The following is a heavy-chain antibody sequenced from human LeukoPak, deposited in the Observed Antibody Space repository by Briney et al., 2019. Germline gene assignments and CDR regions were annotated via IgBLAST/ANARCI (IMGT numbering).Heavy chain of an antibody. D-gene: IGHD4-17*01. CDR1: GFTFSSYA. V-gene: IGHV3-30-3*01. CDR2: ISYDGSNK. J-gene: IGHJ4*02. Sequence: GGSLRLSCAASGFTFSSYAMHWVRQAPGKGLEWVAIISYDGSNKYYADSVKGRFTISRDNSKNTLYLQMNSLRAEDTAVYYCARNDYGQYYFDYWGQGTLVTFSS. CDR3: ARNDYGQYYFDY.